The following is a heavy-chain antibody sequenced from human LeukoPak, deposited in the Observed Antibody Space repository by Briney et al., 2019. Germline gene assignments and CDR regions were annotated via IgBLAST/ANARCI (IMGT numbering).Heavy chain of an antibody. CDR1: GYTFTSYG. D-gene: IGHD6-19*01. Sequence: GASLKVSCKASGYTFTSYGISWVRQAPGQGLEWMGWINPNSGGTNYAQKFQGRVTMTRDTSISTAYMELSRLRSDDTAVYYCARYSSGWYYFDYWGQGTLVTVSS. J-gene: IGHJ4*02. CDR3: ARYSSGWYYFDY. V-gene: IGHV1-2*02. CDR2: INPNSGGT.